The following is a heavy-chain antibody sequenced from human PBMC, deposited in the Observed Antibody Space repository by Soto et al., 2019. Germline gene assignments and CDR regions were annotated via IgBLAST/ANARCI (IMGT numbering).Heavy chain of an antibody. CDR3: ATYYGGSPCAY. CDR2: IYYSGST. Sequence: QLQESGPGLVKPSESLSLTCTVSVGSISGSNYYWGWIRQSPGKGLEWIGSIYYSGSTYYNPSLRSRVTTSVDPSQNQFSLKLSSVTAADTGVYYCATYYGGSPCAYWGQGTLVTVSP. V-gene: IGHV4-39*01. J-gene: IGHJ4*02. CDR1: VGSISGSNYY. D-gene: IGHD2-15*01.